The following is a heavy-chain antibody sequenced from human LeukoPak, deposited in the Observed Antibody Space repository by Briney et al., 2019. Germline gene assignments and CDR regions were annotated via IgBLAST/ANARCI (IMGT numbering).Heavy chain of an antibody. J-gene: IGHJ4*02. CDR2: IKQDGSEK. V-gene: IGHV3-7*03. CDR3: ARVRGPYSSGWYYFDY. Sequence: GGSLRLSCAVSGFTFSSYCMSWVRQAPGKGLEWVANIKQDGSEKYYVDSVKGRFTISRDNAKNSLYLQMNSLRAEDTAVYYCARVRGPYSSGWYYFDYWGQGTLVTVSS. CDR1: GFTFSSYC. D-gene: IGHD6-19*01.